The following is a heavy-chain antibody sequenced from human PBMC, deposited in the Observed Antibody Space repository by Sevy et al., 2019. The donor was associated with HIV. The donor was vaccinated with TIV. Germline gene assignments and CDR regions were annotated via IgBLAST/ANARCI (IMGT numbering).Heavy chain of an antibody. Sequence: GGSLRLSCAASGFTFSSYAMHWVRQAPGKGLEWVAVISYDGSNKYYADSVKGRFTISRDNSKNTLYLQMNSLRAEETAVYYCARESGRGYYGMDVWGQGTTVTVSS. CDR3: ARESGRGYYGMDV. V-gene: IGHV3-30-3*01. D-gene: IGHD3-10*01. J-gene: IGHJ6*02. CDR1: GFTFSSYA. CDR2: ISYDGSNK.